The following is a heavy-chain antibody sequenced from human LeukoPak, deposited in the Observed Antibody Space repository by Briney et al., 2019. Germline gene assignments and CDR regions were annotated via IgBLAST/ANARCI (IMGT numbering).Heavy chain of an antibody. Sequence: GASVKVSCKASGYTCTGYYMHWVRQAPGQGLDWMGWINPNSGGTNYAQKFQGRVTMTRDTSISTAYMELSRLRSDDTAEYYCASSGDFWSGYLSLGNYFDNWGQGTLVTLSS. J-gene: IGHJ4*02. D-gene: IGHD3-3*01. CDR1: GYTCTGYY. CDR3: ASSGDFWSGYLSLGNYFDN. V-gene: IGHV1-2*02. CDR2: INPNSGGT.